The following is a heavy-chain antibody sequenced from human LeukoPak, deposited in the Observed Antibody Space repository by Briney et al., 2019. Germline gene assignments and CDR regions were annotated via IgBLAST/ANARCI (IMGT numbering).Heavy chain of an antibody. CDR2: IWYDGSNK. D-gene: IGHD2-2*01. Sequence: GGSLRLSCAASGFIFSSYGMHWVRQAPGKGLEWVAVIWYDGSNKYYADSVKGRFTISRDNSKNTLYLQMNSLRAEDTAVYYCARDADIVVVPAPLDYWGQGTLVTVSS. CDR3: ARDADIVVVPAPLDY. CDR1: GFIFSSYG. V-gene: IGHV3-33*01. J-gene: IGHJ4*02.